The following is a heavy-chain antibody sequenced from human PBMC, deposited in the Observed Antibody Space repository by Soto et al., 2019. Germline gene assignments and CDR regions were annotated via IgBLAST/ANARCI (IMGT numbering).Heavy chain of an antibody. D-gene: IGHD1-26*01. CDR1: GYTFTGYY. J-gene: IGHJ5*02. CDR2: INPNSGGT. V-gene: IGHV1-2*04. Sequence: QVQLVQSGAEVKKPGASVKVSCKASGYTFTGYYMHWVRQAPGQGLEWMGWINPNSGGTNYAQKFQGWVTMTRDTSISTAYMELSRLRSDDTSVYYCAREIVGATNWFDPWGQGTLVTVSS. CDR3: AREIVGATNWFDP.